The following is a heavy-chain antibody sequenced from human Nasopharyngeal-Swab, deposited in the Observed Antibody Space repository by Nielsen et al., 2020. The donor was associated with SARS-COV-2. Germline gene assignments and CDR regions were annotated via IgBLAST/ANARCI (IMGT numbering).Heavy chain of an antibody. CDR3: ARDNGYIACFDY. Sequence: GESLKISCAASGFTFSSYWMSWVRQAPGKGLEWVANIKQDGSEKYYVDSVKGRFTISRDNAKNSLYLQMNSLRAEDTAVYYCARDNGYIACFDYWGQGTLVTVSS. D-gene: IGHD5-18*01. V-gene: IGHV3-7*01. CDR1: GFTFSSYW. J-gene: IGHJ4*02. CDR2: IKQDGSEK.